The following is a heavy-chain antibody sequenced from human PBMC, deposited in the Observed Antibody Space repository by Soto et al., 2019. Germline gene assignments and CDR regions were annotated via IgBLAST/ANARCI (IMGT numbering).Heavy chain of an antibody. CDR2: IYPGDSDT. J-gene: IGHJ4*02. CDR3: ARAGTGIIIFEY. CDR1: GYNFTSYW. V-gene: IGHV5-51*01. D-gene: IGHD1-1*01. Sequence: GESLKISCKLSGYNFTSYWIGWVRPLPGKGLEWMGIIYPGDSDTRYSPSFQGQVTISADKSISTAYLQWSSLKSSDTAMYYCARAGTGIIIFEYWGQGTLVSVSS.